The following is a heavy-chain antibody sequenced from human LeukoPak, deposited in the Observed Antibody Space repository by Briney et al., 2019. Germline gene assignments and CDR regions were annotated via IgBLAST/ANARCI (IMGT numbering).Heavy chain of an antibody. CDR2: IYYSGST. J-gene: IGHJ4*02. D-gene: IGHD2-2*01. Sequence: AETLSLTCTVSGGSISSYYWSWIRQPPGKGLEWMGYIYYSGSTNYNPSLKSRVTISVDTSKNQFSLKLSSVTAADTAVYYCARGDCSSTSCYWVYYFDYWGQGTLVTVSS. CDR1: GGSISSYY. V-gene: IGHV4-59*01. CDR3: ARGDCSSTSCYWVYYFDY.